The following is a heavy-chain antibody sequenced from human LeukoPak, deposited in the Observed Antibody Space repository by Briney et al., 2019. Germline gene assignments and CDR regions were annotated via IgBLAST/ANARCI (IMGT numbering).Heavy chain of an antibody. J-gene: IGHJ4*02. CDR2: ISSSSSSYI. D-gene: IGHD5-24*01. Sequence: GGSLRLSCAASGFTFNSYSMNWVRQAPGKGLEWVSSISSSSSSYIYYADSVKGRFTISRDNAKNSLYLQMNSLRAEDTAVYYCAGLLKMATMHYWGQGTLVTVSS. V-gene: IGHV3-21*01. CDR3: AGLLKMATMHY. CDR1: GFTFNSYS.